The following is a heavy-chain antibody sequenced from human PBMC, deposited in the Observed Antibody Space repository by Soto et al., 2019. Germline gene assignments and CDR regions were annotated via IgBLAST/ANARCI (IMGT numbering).Heavy chain of an antibody. D-gene: IGHD1-26*01. Sequence: QVQRVESGGGVVQSGRSLRLSCATSGFNFRSYGIHWVRQAPGKGLEWVGIIWYDGSNKYYADSVKGRFTISRDDSKNTVYLQMDSLRVEDTAIYYCARDKRVGSYFFDYWGQGSLVTVSS. CDR2: IWYDGSNK. V-gene: IGHV3-33*01. J-gene: IGHJ4*02. CDR1: GFNFRSYG. CDR3: ARDKRVGSYFFDY.